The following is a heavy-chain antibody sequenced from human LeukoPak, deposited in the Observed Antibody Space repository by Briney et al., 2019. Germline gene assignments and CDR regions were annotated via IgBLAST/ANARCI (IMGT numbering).Heavy chain of an antibody. D-gene: IGHD3-22*01. J-gene: IGHJ3*02. CDR2: INPNSGGT. CDR3: ARDTNYDSSGEDAFDI. CDR1: GYTFTGYY. Sequence: GASVKVSCKASGYTFTGYYMHWVRQAPGQGLEWMGWINPNSGGTNYAQKFQGRVTMTRDTSISTAYMEMRRLRSDDTAVYYCARDTNYDSSGEDAFDIWGQGTMVTVSS. V-gene: IGHV1-2*02.